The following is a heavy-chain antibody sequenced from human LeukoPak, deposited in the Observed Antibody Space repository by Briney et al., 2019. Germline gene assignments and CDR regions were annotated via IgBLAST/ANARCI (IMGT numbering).Heavy chain of an antibody. D-gene: IGHD1-26*01. Sequence: SETLSLTCAVSAGSISSGGYSWSWIRQPPGKGLEWIGYILHTGSTYYNPSLKSRVTISMDTSKNQFSLKLTSVAAADTAVYYCARGDVGYFDYWGHGSLVTVSS. CDR2: ILHTGST. V-gene: IGHV4-30-2*01. CDR3: ARGDVGYFDY. CDR1: AGSISSGGYS. J-gene: IGHJ4*01.